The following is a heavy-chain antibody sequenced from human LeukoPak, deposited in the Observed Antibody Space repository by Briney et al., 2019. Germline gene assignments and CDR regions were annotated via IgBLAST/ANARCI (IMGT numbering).Heavy chain of an antibody. CDR1: GFTFSSYA. J-gene: IGHJ6*02. CDR3: ARDLIRTKPYYYGSGSPPAQGPHDYYYYGMDV. CDR2: ISYDGSNK. V-gene: IGHV3-30-3*01. D-gene: IGHD3-10*01. Sequence: PGRSLRLSCAASGFTFSSYAMHWVRQAPGKGLEWVAVISYDGSNKYYADSVKGRFTISRDNSKNTLYLQMNSLRAEDTAVYYCARDLIRTKPYYYGSGSPPAQGPHDYYYYGMDVWGQGTTVTVSS.